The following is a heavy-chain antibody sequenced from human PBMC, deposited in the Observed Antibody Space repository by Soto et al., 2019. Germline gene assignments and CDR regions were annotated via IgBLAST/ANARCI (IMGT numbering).Heavy chain of an antibody. CDR2: ISYDGSNK. CDR3: AKDLVLYSGSVAFDY. V-gene: IGHV3-30*18. Sequence: VLLVESGGGLVQPGGSLRLSCAAAGFTFSTNDMHWVRQGPGKGLEWVAVISYDGSNKYYADSVKGRFTISRDNSKNTLYLQMNSLRAEDTAVYYCAKDLVLYSGSVAFDYWGQGTLVTVSS. CDR1: GFTFSTND. J-gene: IGHJ4*02. D-gene: IGHD1-26*01.